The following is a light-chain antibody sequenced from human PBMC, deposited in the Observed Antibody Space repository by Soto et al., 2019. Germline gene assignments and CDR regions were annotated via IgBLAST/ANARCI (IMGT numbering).Light chain of an antibody. CDR3: QQYNTFWT. CDR1: QSLVSSDGNTY. V-gene: IGKV2-30*01. J-gene: IGKJ1*01. Sequence: DVVMTQSPLSLPVTLGQPASISCRSSQSLVSSDGNTYLSWLQQRPGQSPRRLIYRVSSRDSGVPSRFSGSGSGTEFSLTISSLQPDDSATYYCQQYNTFWTFGQGTKV. CDR2: RVS.